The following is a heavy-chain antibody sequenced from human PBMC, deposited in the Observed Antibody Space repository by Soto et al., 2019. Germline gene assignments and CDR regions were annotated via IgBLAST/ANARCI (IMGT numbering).Heavy chain of an antibody. CDR1: GGSFSGYY. CDR2: INHSGST. V-gene: IGHV4-34*01. CDR3: ARVRGMTPYSFDY. J-gene: IGHJ4*02. Sequence: QVQLQQWGAGLLKPSETLSLTCAVYGGSFSGYYWSWIRQPPGKGLEWIGEINHSGSTNYNPSLKSRVTISVDTSKNQFSLKLRSVTAADTAVYYCARVRGMTPYSFDYWGQGTRVTVSS. D-gene: IGHD3-10*01.